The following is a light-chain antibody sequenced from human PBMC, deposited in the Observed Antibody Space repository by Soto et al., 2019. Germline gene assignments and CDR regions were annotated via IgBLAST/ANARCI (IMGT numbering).Light chain of an antibody. CDR3: QQYGSSPRT. V-gene: IGKV3-20*01. CDR1: QSVSSY. J-gene: IGKJ1*01. CDR2: GAS. Sequence: EIVLTQSPGTLSLSPGERATLSCRASQSVSSYLAWYQQKPGQAPRLLIYGASSRATGIPDRFSGSGSGTDFTLTISRLEPEDFAVYSCQQYGSSPRTFGQGTKVEIK.